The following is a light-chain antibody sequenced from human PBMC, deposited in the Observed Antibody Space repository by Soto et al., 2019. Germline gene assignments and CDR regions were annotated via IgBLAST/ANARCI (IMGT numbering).Light chain of an antibody. CDR3: QQYGSSPFT. CDR1: QSVSSNF. CDR2: AAS. Sequence: EIVLTQSPGTLSLSPGEGATLSCRASQSVSSNFLAWYQQKPGQAPRLLIYAASSRATGISDRVSGSGSETDFTFTIRRLEPEDFAVYYCQQYGSSPFTFGPGTKVDLK. J-gene: IGKJ3*01. V-gene: IGKV3-20*01.